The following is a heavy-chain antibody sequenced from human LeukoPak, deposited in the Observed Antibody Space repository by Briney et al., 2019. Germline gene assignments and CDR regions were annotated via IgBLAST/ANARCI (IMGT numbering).Heavy chain of an antibody. CDR1: GGSFSGYY. D-gene: IGHD1-26*01. Sequence: SETLSLTCAVYGGSFSGYYWSWIRQPPGKGLEWIGEINHSGSTSYNPSLKSRVTISVDTSKNQFSLKLGTVTAADTAVYYCARLIVGATDFDYWGQGTLVTVSS. V-gene: IGHV4-34*01. J-gene: IGHJ4*02. CDR2: INHSGST. CDR3: ARLIVGATDFDY.